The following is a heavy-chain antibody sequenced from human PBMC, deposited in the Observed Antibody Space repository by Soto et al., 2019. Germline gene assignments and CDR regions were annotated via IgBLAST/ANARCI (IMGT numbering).Heavy chain of an antibody. CDR1: GFTFSSYG. CDR2: ISYDGSNK. D-gene: IGHD4-17*01. Sequence: PVGSLRLSCAASGFTFSSYGMHWVRQAPGKGLEWVAVISYDGSNKYYADSVKGRFTISRDNSKNTLYLQMNSLRAEDTAVYYCAKAPPDDYVRLDYWGQGTLVTVSS. CDR3: AKAPPDDYVRLDY. J-gene: IGHJ4*02. V-gene: IGHV3-30*18.